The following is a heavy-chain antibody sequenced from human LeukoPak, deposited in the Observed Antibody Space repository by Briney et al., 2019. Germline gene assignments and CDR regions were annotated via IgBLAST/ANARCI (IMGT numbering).Heavy chain of an antibody. J-gene: IGHJ4*02. CDR3: TNLPTSGEVIVYS. CDR2: INSDGTMT. Sequence: PGGSLRLSCAASGFAFSSYWMHWVRQAPGKGLVWVARINSDGTMTNYGDSVRGRFTISRDNAKNTLYLQMNSLRAEDTAVYYCTNLPTSGEVIVYSWGQGALVTVSS. CDR1: GFAFSSYW. V-gene: IGHV3-74*01. D-gene: IGHD3-16*02.